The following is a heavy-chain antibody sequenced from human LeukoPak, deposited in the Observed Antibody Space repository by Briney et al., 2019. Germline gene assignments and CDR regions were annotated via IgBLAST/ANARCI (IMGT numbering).Heavy chain of an antibody. CDR1: GGSISSGGYY. CDR2: IYYSGST. J-gene: IGHJ4*02. V-gene: IGHV4-31*03. CDR3: GRGGGGYYDYVWGSYRKGDYFDF. Sequence: SQTLSLTCTVSGGSISSGGYYWNWIRQHPGKGLEWIGYIYYSGSTYYNPSLKSRVTISVDTSKNQFSLKLSSVTAAAPAGYCWGRGGGGYYDYVWGSYRKGDYFDFWGQGTLVTVSS. D-gene: IGHD3-16*02.